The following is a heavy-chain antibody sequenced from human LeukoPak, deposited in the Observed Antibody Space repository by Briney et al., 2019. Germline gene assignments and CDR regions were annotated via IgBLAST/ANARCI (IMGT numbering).Heavy chain of an antibody. CDR3: ARANEDYDDAFDI. J-gene: IGHJ3*02. CDR1: GFTFSTYI. CDR2: INGNGGTT. Sequence: PGGSLRLSCATSGFTFSTYIMHWVRQAPGKGLEYVSAINGNGGTTYYANSVKGRFTISRDNSKDTLYLQMGSLRAEDTAVYYCARANEDYDDAFDIWGQGTMVTVSS. V-gene: IGHV3-64*01. D-gene: IGHD3-22*01.